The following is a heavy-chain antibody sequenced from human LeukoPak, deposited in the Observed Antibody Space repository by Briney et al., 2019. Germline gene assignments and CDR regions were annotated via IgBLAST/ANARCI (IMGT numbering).Heavy chain of an antibody. V-gene: IGHV1-18*01. CDR2: ISANNGNT. J-gene: IGHJ4*02. Sequence: GASVKVSCKASGYTFSSHGITWVRQAPGQGLEWMGWISANNGNTNYAQQLQGRVTVTTDTSTSIAYMELRSLRSDDTAVYYCAREGTAGRYYFDYWGQGTLVTVSS. D-gene: IGHD3-10*01. CDR3: AREGTAGRYYFDY. CDR1: GYTFSSHG.